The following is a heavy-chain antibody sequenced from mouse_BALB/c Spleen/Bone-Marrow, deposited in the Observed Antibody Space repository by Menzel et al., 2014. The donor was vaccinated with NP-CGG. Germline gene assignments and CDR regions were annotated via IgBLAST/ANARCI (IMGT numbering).Heavy chain of an antibody. J-gene: IGHJ2*01. Sequence: EVKLMESGPGLVKPSQSLSLPCSVTGYSITSGYYWNWIRQFPGNKLEWMGYISYDGNNNYNPSLKNRISITRDTSKNHFFLKLNSVTTEDTATYYCAREDYGNYDYFDYWGQGTTLTVSS. V-gene: IGHV3-6*02. CDR1: GYSITSGYY. CDR3: AREDYGNYDYFDY. D-gene: IGHD2-1*01. CDR2: ISYDGNN.